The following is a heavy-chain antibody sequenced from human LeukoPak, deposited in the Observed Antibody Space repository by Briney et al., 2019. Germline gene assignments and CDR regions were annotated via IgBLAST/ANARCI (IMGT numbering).Heavy chain of an antibody. CDR2: IKQDGSEN. J-gene: IGHJ6*03. D-gene: IGHD3-10*01. V-gene: IGHV3-7*01. Sequence: PGGSLRLSCAASGFTFSSYWMSWVRQAPGKGLEWVANIKQDGSENYYVDSVKGRFTISRDNAKNPLYLQMNSLRAEDTAVYYCARETELWFGDNYMDVWGKGTTVTVSS. CDR3: ARETELWFGDNYMDV. CDR1: GFTFSSYW.